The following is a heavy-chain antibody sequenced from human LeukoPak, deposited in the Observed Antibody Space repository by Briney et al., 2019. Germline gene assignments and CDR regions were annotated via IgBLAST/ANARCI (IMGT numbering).Heavy chain of an antibody. D-gene: IGHD1-14*01. CDR3: AKGHSAHGTGFDC. V-gene: IGHV3-23*01. J-gene: IGHJ4*02. CDR2: ISGSGDTT. CDR1: GLTFYIYG. Sequence: GGSLRLSCAASGLTFYIYGMSWVRQAPGKGLEWVSGISGSGDTTYYADSVKGRFTISRDNSKNTLYLQMNSLRVEDTAVYYCAKGHSAHGTGFDCWGQGTLVAVSS.